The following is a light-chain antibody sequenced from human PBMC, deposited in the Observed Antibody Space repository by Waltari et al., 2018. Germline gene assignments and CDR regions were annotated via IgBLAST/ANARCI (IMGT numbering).Light chain of an antibody. Sequence: IVMTQSPATLSVSPGERATLPCTASQSVSSKLAWYQQKPGQAPRLLIYAAATRATDIPVRFSGSGSGTEFTLTISSVQSEDFGIYFCQQYNKWTLYTFGQGTKLEIK. CDR1: QSVSSK. J-gene: IGKJ2*01. CDR2: AAA. CDR3: QQYNKWTLYT. V-gene: IGKV3-15*01.